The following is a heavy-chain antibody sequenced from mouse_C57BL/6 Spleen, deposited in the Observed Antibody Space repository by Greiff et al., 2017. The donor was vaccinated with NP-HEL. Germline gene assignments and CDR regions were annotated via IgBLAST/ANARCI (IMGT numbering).Heavy chain of an antibody. CDR1: GFSLTSYG. CDR3: ARDPPIYYGSSYGAMDY. Sequence: QVQLQQSGPGLVQPSQRLSITCTVSGFSLTSYGVHWVRQSPGKGLEWLGVIWSGGSTDYNAAFISRLSISKDNSKSQVFFKMNSLQADDTAIYYCARDPPIYYGSSYGAMDYWGQGTSVTVSS. D-gene: IGHD1-1*01. CDR2: IWSGGST. V-gene: IGHV2-2*01. J-gene: IGHJ4*01.